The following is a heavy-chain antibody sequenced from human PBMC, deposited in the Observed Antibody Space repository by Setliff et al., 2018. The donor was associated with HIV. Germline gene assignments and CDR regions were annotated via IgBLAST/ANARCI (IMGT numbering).Heavy chain of an antibody. Sequence: SETLSLTCTVSGGPFSSSSYYWGWIRQPPGKGLEWIGNIYYSGSTYYNPSLKSRVTISVDTSKNQISLKLSSVTAADAAVYYCASLDGSESPYIYYYYMDVWGKGTAVTVSS. CDR2: IYYSGST. D-gene: IGHD3-10*01. J-gene: IGHJ6*03. CDR3: ASLDGSESPYIYYYYMDV. CDR1: GGPFSSSSYY. V-gene: IGHV4-39*01.